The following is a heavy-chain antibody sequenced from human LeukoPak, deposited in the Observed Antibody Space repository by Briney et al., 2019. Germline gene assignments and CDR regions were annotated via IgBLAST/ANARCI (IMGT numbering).Heavy chain of an antibody. CDR3: ARGSYSSSWYYYYYYMDV. J-gene: IGHJ6*03. CDR2: ISSSSSYI. D-gene: IGHD6-13*01. CDR1: GFTFSSYW. V-gene: IGHV3-21*01. Sequence: GGSLRLSCAASGFTFSSYWMSWVRQAPGKGLEWVSSISSSSSYIYYADSVKGRFTISRDNAKNSLYLQMNSLRAEDTAVYYCARGSYSSSWYYYYYYMDVWGKGTTVTVSS.